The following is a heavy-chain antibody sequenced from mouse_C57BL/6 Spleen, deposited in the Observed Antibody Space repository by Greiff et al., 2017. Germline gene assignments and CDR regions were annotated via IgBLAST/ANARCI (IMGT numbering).Heavy chain of an antibody. D-gene: IGHD1-1*01. V-gene: IGHV7-3*01. CDR2: IRNKANGYTS. J-gene: IGHJ3*01. CDR1: GFTFTDYY. Sequence: DVKLVESGGGLVQPGGSLSLSCAASGFTFTDYYMSWVRQPPGKALEWLGFIRNKANGYTSESSASVKGPFTISSDNSKSTLYLKMNALRAEDSATYYGARAGYGSSYVCAYWGQGTLVTVSA. CDR3: ARAGYGSSYVCAY.